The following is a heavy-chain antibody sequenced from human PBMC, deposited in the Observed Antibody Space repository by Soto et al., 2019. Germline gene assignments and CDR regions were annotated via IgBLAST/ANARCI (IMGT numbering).Heavy chain of an antibody. CDR1: RSSISSYY. D-gene: IGHD2-2*01. CDR2: IYYSGST. Sequence: SQTLSLTCTVSRSSISSYYWSWIRPPPGQGLEWIGYIYYSGSTNYNPSLKSRVTISVATSKNPFSLKLSSVTAEDTAVYYCAKRPDVVVPAEWYYFDYWGQGTLVTVSS. CDR3: AKRPDVVVPAEWYYFDY. J-gene: IGHJ4*02. V-gene: IGHV4-59*12.